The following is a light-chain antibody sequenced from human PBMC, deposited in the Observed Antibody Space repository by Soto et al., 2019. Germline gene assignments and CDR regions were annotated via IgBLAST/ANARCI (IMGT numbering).Light chain of an antibody. V-gene: IGKV1-5*03. Sequence: DIQMTQSPTTLSASVGRRLTITCRASQSISSWLAWYQQKPGKAPKLLIYKASSLESGVPSRFSGSGYGTEFTLTISSLQTDDFATYYCQQYNSYSPTFGGGTKVDIK. CDR2: KAS. CDR1: QSISSW. CDR3: QQYNSYSPT. J-gene: IGKJ4*01.